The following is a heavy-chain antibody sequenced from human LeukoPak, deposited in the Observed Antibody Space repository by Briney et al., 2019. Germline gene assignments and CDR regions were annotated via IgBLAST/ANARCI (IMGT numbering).Heavy chain of an antibody. CDR2: IIPIFGTA. CDR1: GYTFTSYY. D-gene: IGHD6-13*01. CDR3: ARVRSSSWSYYFDY. Sequence: SVKVSCKASGYTFTSYYMHWVRQAPGQGLEWMGRIIPIFGTANYAQKFQGRVTITTDESTSTAYMELSSLRSEDTAVYYCARVRSSSWSYYFDYWGQGTLVTVSS. V-gene: IGHV1-69*05. J-gene: IGHJ4*02.